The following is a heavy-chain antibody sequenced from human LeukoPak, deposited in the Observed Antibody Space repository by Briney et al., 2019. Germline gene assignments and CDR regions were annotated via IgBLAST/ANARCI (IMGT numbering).Heavy chain of an antibody. J-gene: IGHJ3*02. CDR2: IIPIFGTA. CDR1: GGTFSSYA. Sequence: SVKASCKASGGTFSSYAISWVRQAPGQGLEWMGGIIPIFGTANYAQKFQGRVTITANKSTSTAYMELSSLRSEDTAVCYCARDADIVVSGAFDIWGQGTMVTVSS. CDR3: ARDADIVVSGAFDI. D-gene: IGHD2-15*01. V-gene: IGHV1-69*06.